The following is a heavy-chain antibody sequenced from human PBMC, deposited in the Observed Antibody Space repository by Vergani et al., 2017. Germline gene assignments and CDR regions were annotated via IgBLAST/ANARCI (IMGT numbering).Heavy chain of an antibody. J-gene: IGHJ4*02. CDR2: IIPIFGTA. V-gene: IGHV1-69*01. Sequence: QVQLVQSGAEVKKPGSSVKVSCKASGGTFSSYAISWVRQAPGQGLEWMGGIIPIFGTANYAQKFQGRVTITADESTSTAYMELRSLRSDDTAVYYCARDEPRRRDCSGGSCYSGRDYWGQGTLVTVSS. CDR1: GGTFSSYA. D-gene: IGHD2-15*01. CDR3: ARDEPRRRDCSGGSCYSGRDY.